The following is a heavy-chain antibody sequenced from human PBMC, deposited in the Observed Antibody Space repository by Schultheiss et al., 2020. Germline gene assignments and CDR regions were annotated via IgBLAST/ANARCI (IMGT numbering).Heavy chain of an antibody. CDR2: VYYTGST. V-gene: IGHV4-59*05. CDR1: GDSISGYY. J-gene: IGHJ4*02. CDR3: TRGISTAGIH. Sequence: SETLSLTCDVSGDSISGYYWSWIRQPPGKGLEWIGSVYYTGSTYYNPSLESRVTISIDTSKNEFSLKVNSVTAADTAVYYCTRGISTAGIHWGQGTLVTVAS. D-gene: IGHD6-13*01.